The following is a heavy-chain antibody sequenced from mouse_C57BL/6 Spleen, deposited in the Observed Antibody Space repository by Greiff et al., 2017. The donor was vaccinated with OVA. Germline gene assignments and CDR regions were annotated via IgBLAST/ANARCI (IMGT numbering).Heavy chain of an antibody. CDR3: ARLYGYDEYFDV. CDR2: ISSGGSYT. V-gene: IGHV5-6*01. CDR1: GFTFSSYG. D-gene: IGHD2-2*01. Sequence: EVNLVESGGDLVKPGGSLKLSCAASGFTFSSYGMSWVRQTPDKRLEWVATISSGGSYTYYPDSVKGRFTISRDNAKNTLYLQMSSLKSEDTAMYYCARLYGYDEYFDVWGTGTTVTVSS. J-gene: IGHJ1*03.